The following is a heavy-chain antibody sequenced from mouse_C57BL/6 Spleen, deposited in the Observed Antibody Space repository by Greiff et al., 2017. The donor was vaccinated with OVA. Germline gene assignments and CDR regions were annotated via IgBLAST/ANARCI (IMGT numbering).Heavy chain of an antibody. J-gene: IGHJ2*01. Sequence: EVKLVESGGGLVKPGGSLKLSCAASGFTFSDYGMHWVRQAPEKGLEWVAYISSGSSTIYYADTVKGRFTISRDNAKNTLFLQMTSLRSEDTAMYYCARRVITTVVADYFDYWGQGTTLTVSS. CDR2: ISSGSSTI. CDR1: GFTFSDYG. CDR3: ARRVITTVVADYFDY. V-gene: IGHV5-17*01. D-gene: IGHD1-1*01.